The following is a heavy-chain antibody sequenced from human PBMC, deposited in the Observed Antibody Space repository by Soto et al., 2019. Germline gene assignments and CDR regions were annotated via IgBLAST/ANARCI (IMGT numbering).Heavy chain of an antibody. CDR2: INSDGSST. CDR1: GFTFSSYW. D-gene: IGHD2-2*01. V-gene: IGHV3-74*01. CDR3: ARDLEEDIVVVPGYYYYYYGMDV. J-gene: IGHJ6*02. Sequence: GGSLRLSCAASGFTFSSYWMHWVRQAPGKGLVWVSRINSDGSSTSYADSVKGRFTISRDNAKNTLYLQMNSLRAEDTAVYYCARDLEEDIVVVPGYYYYYYGMDVWGQGTTVTVSS.